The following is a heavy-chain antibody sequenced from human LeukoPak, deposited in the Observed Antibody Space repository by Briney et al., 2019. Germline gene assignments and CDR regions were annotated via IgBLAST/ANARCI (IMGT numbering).Heavy chain of an antibody. J-gene: IGHJ3*02. Sequence: ASVKVSCKASGYIFTSYAMNWVRQAPGQGLEWMGWISAYNGNTNYAQKLQGRVTMTTDTSTSTAYMELRSLRSDDTAVYYCARGVDYGDYVSGPNSAFDIWGQGTMVTVSS. D-gene: IGHD4-17*01. CDR3: ARGVDYGDYVSGPNSAFDI. CDR1: GYIFTSYA. V-gene: IGHV1-18*01. CDR2: ISAYNGNT.